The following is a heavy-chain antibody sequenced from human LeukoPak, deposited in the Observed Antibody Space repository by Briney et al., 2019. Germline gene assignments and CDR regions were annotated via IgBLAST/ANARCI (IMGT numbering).Heavy chain of an antibody. CDR2: ISYDGSNK. CDR1: GFTFSNYA. J-gene: IGHJ3*02. V-gene: IGHV3-30-3*01. CDR3: AKDRPEWGGEEAFDI. Sequence: PGGSLRLSCAASGFTFSNYAMHWVRQAPGKGLEWMAIISYDGSNKDCADSVKGRFTISRDNSKNTLYLQMNSLRAEDTAVYYCAKDRPEWGGEEAFDIWGRGTMVTVSS. D-gene: IGHD3-16*01.